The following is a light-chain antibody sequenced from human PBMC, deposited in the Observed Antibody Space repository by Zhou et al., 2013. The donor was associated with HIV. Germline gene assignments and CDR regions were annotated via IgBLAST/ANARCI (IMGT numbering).Light chain of an antibody. Sequence: DVVLTQSPLSLPVTLGQPASISCNSSQSLVHSDGNTYLNWYHQRPGQSPRRLFXKVSRRDSGVPDRFSGSGSGTEFTLRISRVEADDVGVYYCMQTSHWPPHTFGQGTKLEIK. CDR3: MQTSHWPPHT. CDR1: QSLVHSDGNTY. CDR2: KVS. J-gene: IGKJ2*01. V-gene: IGKV2-30*02.